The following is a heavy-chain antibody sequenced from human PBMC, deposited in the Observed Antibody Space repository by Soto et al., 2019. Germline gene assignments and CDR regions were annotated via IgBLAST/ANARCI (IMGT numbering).Heavy chain of an antibody. V-gene: IGHV3-49*03. CDR2: VRSKAYGGTT. CDR3: ARYTYTSRYSYYGMDV. CDR1: GFTFGDYA. Sequence: GGSLRFSCTTSGFTFGDYAMCWFRQAPGKGLEWVGVVRSKAYGGTTDYAASVKGRFDISRDDSKSVAYLQMNSVATEDTAVYFCARYTYTSRYSYYGMDVWGQGTTVTVSS. J-gene: IGHJ6*02. D-gene: IGHD6-13*01.